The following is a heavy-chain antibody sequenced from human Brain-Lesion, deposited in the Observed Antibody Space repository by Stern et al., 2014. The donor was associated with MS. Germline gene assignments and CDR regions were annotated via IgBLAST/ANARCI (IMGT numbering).Heavy chain of an antibody. J-gene: IGHJ4*02. CDR1: GYNLTELS. V-gene: IGHV1-24*01. CDR3: ATLSPGAGGNYYRHFDY. D-gene: IGHD1-26*01. Sequence: VQLVESGAEVKKPGASVKVSCKVSGYNLTELSVHWVRQAPRKGLEWMGGFDPEDGETIYAQKFQGRVTMTEDTSTDTAYMELSSLRSEDTAVYYCATLSPGAGGNYYRHFDYWGQGTLVTVSS. CDR2: FDPEDGET.